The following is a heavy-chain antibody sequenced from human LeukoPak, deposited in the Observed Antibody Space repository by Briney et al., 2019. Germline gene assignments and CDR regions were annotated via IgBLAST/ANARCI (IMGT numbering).Heavy chain of an antibody. D-gene: IGHD3-22*01. J-gene: IGHJ4*02. V-gene: IGHV4-59*01. CDR2: IYYSGST. Sequence: SETLSLTCTVSGGSISSYYWSWIRQPPGKGLEWIGYIYYSGSTNYNPSLKSRVTISVDTSKNQFSLKLSSVTAADTAVYYCARVAHPDYDSSGYYLLDYWGQGTLVTVSS. CDR3: ARVAHPDYDSSGYYLLDY. CDR1: GGSISSYY.